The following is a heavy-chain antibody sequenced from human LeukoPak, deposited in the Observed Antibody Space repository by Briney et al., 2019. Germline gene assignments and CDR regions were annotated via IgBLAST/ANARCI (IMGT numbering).Heavy chain of an antibody. V-gene: IGHV3-30-3*01. D-gene: IGHD4-23*01. CDR3: ARVPAGGTAYYFDY. Sequence: GGSLRLSCAASGFTFGSYAMHWVRQAPGKGLEWVAVISNDGSNKYYADSVKGRFTISRDNSKCTLYLQMNSLRAEDTAVCYCARVPAGGTAYYFDYWGQGTLVTVSS. J-gene: IGHJ4*02. CDR1: GFTFGSYA. CDR2: ISNDGSNK.